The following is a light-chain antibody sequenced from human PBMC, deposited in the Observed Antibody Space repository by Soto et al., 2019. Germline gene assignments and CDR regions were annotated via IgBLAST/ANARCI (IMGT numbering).Light chain of an antibody. Sequence: QSALTQPRSVSGSPGQSVTISCIGTSSDVGIYNYVSWYQHHPGKAPKLMIYDVSKRPSGVPDRFSGSKSGNTASLTISGLQADDEADDYCCSYAGRYIYVFGTGTKLTV. CDR2: DVS. J-gene: IGLJ1*01. CDR3: CSYAGRYIYV. V-gene: IGLV2-11*01. CDR1: SSDVGIYNY.